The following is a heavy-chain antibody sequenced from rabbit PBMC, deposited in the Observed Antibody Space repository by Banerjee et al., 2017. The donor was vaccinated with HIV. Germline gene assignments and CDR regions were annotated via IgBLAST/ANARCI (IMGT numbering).Heavy chain of an antibody. D-gene: IGHD4-2*01. CDR3: ARDGSDIYERFKL. V-gene: IGHV1S45*01. Sequence: QEQLEESGGDLVKPEGSLTLTCTASGFSFSRSYRICWVRQAPGKGLEWIACIYADIGNTYYASWAKGRFTISKASSTTVTLQMTSLTAADTATYFCARDGSDIYERFKLWGPGTLVTVS. CDR2: IYADIGNT. CDR1: GFSFSRSYR. J-gene: IGHJ4*01.